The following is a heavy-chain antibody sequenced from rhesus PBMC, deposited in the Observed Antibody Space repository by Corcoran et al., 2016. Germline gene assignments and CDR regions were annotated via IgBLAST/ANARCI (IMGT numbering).Heavy chain of an antibody. J-gene: IGHJ4*01. V-gene: IGHV4-122*02. Sequence: QVQLPESGPGLVTPSETLSLTCAVSGGSISSVYYYWSCIRQPPGKVLEWIGYITYSWSTSYNPSLKSLVTISTDTSKNQFTLKLSSVTAADTAVYYCASLYYYSGSYYYAADYWGQGVLVTVSS. D-gene: IGHD3-16*01. CDR3: ASLYYYSGSYYYAADY. CDR1: GGSISSVYYY. CDR2: ITYSWST.